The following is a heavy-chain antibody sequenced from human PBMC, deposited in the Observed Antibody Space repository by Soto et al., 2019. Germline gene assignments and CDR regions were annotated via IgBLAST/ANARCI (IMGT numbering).Heavy chain of an antibody. V-gene: IGHV1-2*02. Sequence: ASVKVSCKASGYTFTGYYMHWVRQAPGQGLEWMGWINPNSGGTNYAQKFQGRVTMTRDTSISTAYMELSRLRSDDTAVYYCARDIGYSYGYDAFDIWGQGTMVTV. J-gene: IGHJ3*02. CDR1: GYTFTGYY. D-gene: IGHD5-18*01. CDR3: ARDIGYSYGYDAFDI. CDR2: INPNSGGT.